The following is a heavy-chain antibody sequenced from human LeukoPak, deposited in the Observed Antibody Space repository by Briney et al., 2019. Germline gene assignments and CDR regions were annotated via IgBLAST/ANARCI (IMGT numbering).Heavy chain of an antibody. D-gene: IGHD3-10*01. V-gene: IGHV1-3*01. Sequence: GASVKVSCKASGYTFTSYAMHWVRQAPGQRLEWMGWINAGNGNTKYSQKFQGRVTITRDTSASTAYMELSSLRSEDTAVYYCARANRYYGSGSPPGYWGQGTLVTVSS. CDR2: INAGNGNT. J-gene: IGHJ4*02. CDR1: GYTFTSYA. CDR3: ARANRYYGSGSPPGY.